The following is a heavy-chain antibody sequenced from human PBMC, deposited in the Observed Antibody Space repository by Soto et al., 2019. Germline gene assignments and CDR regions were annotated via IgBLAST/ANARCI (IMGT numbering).Heavy chain of an antibody. CDR1: GYTLTELS. CDR3: ATGPPYYYASSGVSFGY. J-gene: IGHJ4*01. CDR2: FDPEDGET. V-gene: IGHV1-24*01. Sequence: GASVKVSCKVSGYTLTELSMHWVRQAPGKGLEWMGGFDPEDGETIYAQKFQGRVAMTEDTSTDTAYMELSSLRSEDTAVYYCATGPPYYYASSGVSFGYCGHGTLLTVSS. D-gene: IGHD3-22*01.